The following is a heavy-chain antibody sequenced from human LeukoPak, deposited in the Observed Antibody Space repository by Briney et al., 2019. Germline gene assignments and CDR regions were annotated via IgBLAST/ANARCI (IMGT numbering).Heavy chain of an antibody. V-gene: IGHV2-5*01. CDR3: AHTHYGYYPDY. Sequence: SGPTLVEPTQALTLTCTFSGFSLTTSGVGVGWIRQHPGKALEWLALVYWNDDKRYSPSLMNRLTITKDTSGNQVILTMTNMGPADTATYYCAHTHYGYYPDYWGQGTLVTVSS. CDR2: VYWNDDK. D-gene: IGHD3-10*01. CDR1: GFSLTTSGVG. J-gene: IGHJ4*02.